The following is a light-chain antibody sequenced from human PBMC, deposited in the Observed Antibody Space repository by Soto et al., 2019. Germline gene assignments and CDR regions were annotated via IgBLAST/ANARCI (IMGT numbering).Light chain of an antibody. J-gene: IGKJ3*01. V-gene: IGKV1-5*01. CDR1: QSISSW. CDR2: DGS. CDR3: QHYSSSSPT. Sequence: DMQVTQSPSTLSASVGDTVTITCRASQSISSWLAWYQQKSGKAPKLLIHDGSTLQSGVPSRFSGSGSGTEFTLTISGLQPDDLATYYCQHYSSSSPTFGHGTTVAIK.